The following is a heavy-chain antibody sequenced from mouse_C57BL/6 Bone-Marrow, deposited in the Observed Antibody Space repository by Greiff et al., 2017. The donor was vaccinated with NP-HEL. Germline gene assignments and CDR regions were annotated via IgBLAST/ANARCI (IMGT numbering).Heavy chain of an antibody. CDR2: ISDGGSYT. J-gene: IGHJ3*01. Sequence: EVQGVESGGGLVKPGGSVKLSCAASGFTFSSYAMSWVRQTPEKRLEWVATISDGGSYTNYPDNVKGRVTMSGDNSKNKLYLQMSRLKSEDTAMYYCAREGAYYSNTGGFADWGQGTLVTVSA. CDR1: GFTFSSYA. D-gene: IGHD2-5*01. V-gene: IGHV5-4*01. CDR3: AREGAYYSNTGGFAD.